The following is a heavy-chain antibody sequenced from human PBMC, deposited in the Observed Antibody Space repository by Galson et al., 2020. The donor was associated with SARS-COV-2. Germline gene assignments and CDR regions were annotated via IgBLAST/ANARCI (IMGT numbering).Heavy chain of an antibody. CDR2: MYHSGTT. V-gene: IGHV4-38-2*02. CDR3: ARSRGAHYYDGSGYLNAFDL. J-gene: IGHJ3*01. CDR1: GYSIRSDYY. D-gene: IGHD3-22*01. Sequence: SETLSLTCTLSGYSIRSDYYWGWIRQPPGKGLEWIGSMYHSGTTYYNPSLKSRVTISVDTSKNHFSLKLTSVTAADTAVYYCARSRGAHYYDGSGYLNAFDLWGQGTMVTVSS.